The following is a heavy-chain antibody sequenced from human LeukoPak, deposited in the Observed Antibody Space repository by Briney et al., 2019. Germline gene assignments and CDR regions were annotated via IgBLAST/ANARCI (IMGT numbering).Heavy chain of an antibody. Sequence: PSETLSLTCTVSGVSISSYYWSWIRQPPGKGLEWIGYIYYSGSTNYNPSLKSRVTISVDTSKNQFSLTLSSVTAADTAVYYCARGGRSYYEVVDYWGQGTPVTVSS. V-gene: IGHV4-59*01. CDR2: IYYSGST. D-gene: IGHD1-26*01. CDR3: ARGGRSYYEVVDY. CDR1: GVSISSYY. J-gene: IGHJ4*02.